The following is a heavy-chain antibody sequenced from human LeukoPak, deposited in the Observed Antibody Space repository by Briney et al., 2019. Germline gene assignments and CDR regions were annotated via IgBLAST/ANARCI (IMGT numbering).Heavy chain of an antibody. J-gene: IGHJ3*02. D-gene: IGHD2-2*01. V-gene: IGHV1-58*01. CDR1: GFTFTSSA. CDR2: IVVGSGNT. CDR3: AADRSAYCSSTSCYSLAFDI. Sequence: ASVKVSCKASGFTFTSSAVQWVRQARGQRLEWIGWIVVGSGNTNYAQKFQERVTITRDMSTSTAYMELNSLRSEDTAVYYCAADRSAYCSSTSCYSLAFDIWGQGTMVTVSS.